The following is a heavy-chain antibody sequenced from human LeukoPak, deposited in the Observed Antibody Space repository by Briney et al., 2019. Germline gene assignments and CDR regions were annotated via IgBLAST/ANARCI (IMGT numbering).Heavy chain of an antibody. CDR1: GYTFTNHG. CDR2: ISTYNGNT. CDR3: AREGSGWYGNFDY. V-gene: IGHV1-18*01. J-gene: IGHJ4*02. Sequence: ASVKVSCKASGYTFTNHGISWVRQAPGQGLEWMGWISTYNGNTNYAQKLQGRVTMTRDTSISTAYMEVSRLRSDDTAVYYCAREGSGWYGNFDYWGQGTLVTVSP. D-gene: IGHD6-19*01.